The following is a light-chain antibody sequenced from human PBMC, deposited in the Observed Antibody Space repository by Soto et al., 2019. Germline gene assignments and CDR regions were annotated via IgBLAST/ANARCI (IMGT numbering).Light chain of an antibody. J-gene: IGLJ1*01. Sequence: QSALTQPPSASGSPGQSVTISCTGTSSDVGGYNYVSWYQQHPGKAPKLMIYEVSKRPSGVPDRFSGSKSGNTASLTVSGLRAEDEADYYCSSYAGSNKSSFGTGTKLTVL. V-gene: IGLV2-8*01. CDR3: SSYAGSNKSS. CDR2: EVS. CDR1: SSDVGGYNY.